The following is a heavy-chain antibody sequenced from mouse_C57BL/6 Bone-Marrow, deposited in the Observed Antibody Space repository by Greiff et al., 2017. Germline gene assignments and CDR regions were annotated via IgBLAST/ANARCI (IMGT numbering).Heavy chain of an antibody. CDR1: GFTFTDYY. V-gene: IGHV7-3*01. Sequence: EVQGVESGGGLVQPGGSLSLSCAASGFTFTDYYMSWVRQPPGKALEWLGFIRNKANGYTTEYSASVKGRFTISRDNSQSILYLQMNALRAEDSATYYCARSITTVVPFAYWGQGTLVTVSA. CDR2: IRNKANGYTT. CDR3: ARSITTVVPFAY. D-gene: IGHD1-1*01. J-gene: IGHJ3*01.